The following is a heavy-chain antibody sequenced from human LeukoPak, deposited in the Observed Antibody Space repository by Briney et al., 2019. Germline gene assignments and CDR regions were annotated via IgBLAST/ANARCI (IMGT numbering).Heavy chain of an antibody. CDR1: GGSLSSGSYY. J-gene: IGHJ4*02. V-gene: IGHV4-61*01. Sequence: PSETLSLTCTVSGGSLSSGSYYWSWIRQPPGKGLEWIGYIYYSGSTNYNPSLKSRVTISVDTSKNQFSLKLSSVTAADTAVYYCARGGGGYDVWGQGTLVTVSS. CDR3: ARGGGGYDV. D-gene: IGHD5-12*01. CDR2: IYYSGST.